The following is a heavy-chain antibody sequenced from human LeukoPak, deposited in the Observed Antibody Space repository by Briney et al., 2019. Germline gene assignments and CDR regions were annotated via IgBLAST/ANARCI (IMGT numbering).Heavy chain of an antibody. CDR3: ARLRYYDSGLDY. J-gene: IGHJ4*02. V-gene: IGHV4-30-2*01. D-gene: IGHD3-22*01. Sequence: SQTPSLTCAVSGGSISSGGYSWSWIRQPPGKGLEWIGYIYHSGSTYYNPSLKSRVTISVDTSKNQFSLKLSSVTAADTAVYYCARLRYYDSGLDYWGQGTLVTVSS. CDR2: IYHSGST. CDR1: GGSISSGGYS.